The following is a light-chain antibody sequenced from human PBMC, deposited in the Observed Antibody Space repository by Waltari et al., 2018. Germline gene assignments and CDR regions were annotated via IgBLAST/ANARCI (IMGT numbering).Light chain of an antibody. CDR2: KNN. Sequence: QSVLTQPPSTSGTPGQRVTISCSGSSSNIEINYVYWYQPLPGTTPKLLIYKNNQRSPGAHDRLSGSSAGTSASLAIRGLRSEDEADYYCATWDASLGVLFGGGTKLTVL. CDR3: ATWDASLGVL. J-gene: IGLJ2*01. CDR1: SSNIEINY. V-gene: IGLV1-47*01.